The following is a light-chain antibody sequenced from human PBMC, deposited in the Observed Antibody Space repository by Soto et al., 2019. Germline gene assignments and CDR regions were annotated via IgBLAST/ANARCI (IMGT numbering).Light chain of an antibody. Sequence: IQLTQSPSSLSASVGDRVTITYRASQDSSSSLGWYQQKPGKAPKLLIYAASILQSGVPSRVSGSGFGTDFTRTISSLQAEDVASYLCQQLRSYPSTFGGGTKVEIK. CDR3: QQLRSYPST. J-gene: IGKJ4*01. CDR2: AAS. CDR1: QDSSSS. V-gene: IGKV1-9*01.